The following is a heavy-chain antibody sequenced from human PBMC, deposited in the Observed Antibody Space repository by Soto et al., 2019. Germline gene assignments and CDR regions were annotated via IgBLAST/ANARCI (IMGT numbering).Heavy chain of an antibody. V-gene: IGHV3-7*04. J-gene: IGHJ4*02. CDR2: IKQDGSEK. CDR3: ARVKGDFWSGFGFEY. Sequence: RLSCAASGFTFISYWMSWVRQAPGNGLEWVANIKQDGSEKYYVDSVKGRFTISRDNAKNSLYLQMNSLRAEDTAVYYCARVKGDFWSGFGFEYWGQGTLVNVSS. D-gene: IGHD3-3*01. CDR1: GFTFISYW.